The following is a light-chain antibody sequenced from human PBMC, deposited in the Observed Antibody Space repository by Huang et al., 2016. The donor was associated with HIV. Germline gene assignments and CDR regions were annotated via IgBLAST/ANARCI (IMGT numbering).Light chain of an antibody. V-gene: IGKV1-NL1*01. CDR1: QGISNS. J-gene: IGKJ1*01. CDR3: QQYYSAPWT. CDR2: GAS. Sequence: DTQMTQSPSSLSASVGDRVTITCRASQGISNSLAWYQQKPGTAPKLLLYGASRLEGGVPSRFSGGGSGTDYTLTISSLQPEDFATYYCQQYYSAPWTFGQGTREDIK.